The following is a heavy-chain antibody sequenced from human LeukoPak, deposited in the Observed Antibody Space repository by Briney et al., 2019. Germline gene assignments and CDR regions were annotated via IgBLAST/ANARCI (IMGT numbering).Heavy chain of an antibody. CDR1: RGSIIGYY. V-gene: IGHV4-59*12. CDR3: ARVGFWSGSYTGYFDY. D-gene: IGHD3-3*01. J-gene: IGHJ4*02. Sequence: SETLSLTCTVSRGSIIGYYWTWIRQPPGKGLQWIGYMYYSGTTKYNPSLKSRVTTSMDTSKNQFSLKFNSVTAADTAVYYCARVGFWSGSYTGYFDYWGQGALVTVSS. CDR2: MYYSGTT.